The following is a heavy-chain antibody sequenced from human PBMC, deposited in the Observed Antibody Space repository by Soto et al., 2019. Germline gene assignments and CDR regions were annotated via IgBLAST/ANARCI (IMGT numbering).Heavy chain of an antibody. CDR1: HPPVIRRMYT. V-gene: IGHV4-39*01. Sequence: SVTCVLSHPPVIRRMYTWVSIRQPAGKGLEWIGSIYNSGRTYYNPSLNSRVTVSVDTSKNQFSLKVTSVTAADTAVYYCARLNGYCISSSRHGHYAMDVWGQGTTVT. CDR2: IYNSGRT. J-gene: IGHJ6*02. D-gene: IGHD2-2*01. CDR3: ARLNGYCISSSRHGHYAMDV.